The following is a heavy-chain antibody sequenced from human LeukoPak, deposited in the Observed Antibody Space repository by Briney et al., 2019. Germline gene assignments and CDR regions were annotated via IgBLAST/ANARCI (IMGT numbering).Heavy chain of an antibody. V-gene: IGHV1-2*02. CDR3: ARDHNWGPDY. CDR2: IHPGRGDT. CDR1: GYTFTDHY. J-gene: IGHJ4*02. Sequence: ASVKLSCKALGYTFTDHYFHWLRQAPGQVMEWMGWIHPGRGDTNIAQKFQGRASLTRDMSISTAYMELSRLTSDDTAVYYCARDHNWGPDYWGRGPLVSVSS. D-gene: IGHD7-27*01.